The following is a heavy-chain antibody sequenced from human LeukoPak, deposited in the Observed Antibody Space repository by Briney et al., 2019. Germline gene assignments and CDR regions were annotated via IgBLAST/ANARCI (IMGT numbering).Heavy chain of an antibody. J-gene: IGHJ5*02. D-gene: IGHD2-2*01. CDR1: GGSISSGDYY. Sequence: SQTLSLTCTVSGGSISSGDYYWSWIRQPPGKGLEWIGYIYYSGSTYYNPSLKSRVTISVDRSKNQFSLKLSSVTAADTAVYYCARGQKAEDIVVVPAAKHNWFDPWGQGTLVTVSS. CDR3: ARGQKAEDIVVVPAAKHNWFDP. V-gene: IGHV4-30-4*08. CDR2: IYYSGST.